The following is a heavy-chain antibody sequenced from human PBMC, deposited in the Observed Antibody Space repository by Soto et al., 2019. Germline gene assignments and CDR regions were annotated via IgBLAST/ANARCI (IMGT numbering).Heavy chain of an antibody. D-gene: IGHD4-17*01. Sequence: QVQLVQSGAEVKKPGSSVKVSCKASGGTFSSYAISWVRQAPGQGLEWMGGIIPIFGTANYAQKFQGRVTITADESPSTAYMELSSLSSEDTAVYYCALKAYGDYVAWFDPRGQGTLVTVSS. CDR2: IIPIFGTA. CDR1: GGTFSSYA. CDR3: ALKAYGDYVAWFDP. V-gene: IGHV1-69*12. J-gene: IGHJ5*02.